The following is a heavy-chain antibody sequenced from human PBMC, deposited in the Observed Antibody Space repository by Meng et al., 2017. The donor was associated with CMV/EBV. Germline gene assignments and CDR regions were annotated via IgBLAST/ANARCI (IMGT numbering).Heavy chain of an antibody. J-gene: IGHJ5*02. Sequence: GESLKISCAASGFTFSSYAMSWVRQAPGKGLEWVSAISGSGGSTYYADSVKGRFTISRDNSKNTLYLQMNSLRAEDTAVYYCARDRAAPGWFDPWGQGTLVTVSS. V-gene: IGHV3-23*01. D-gene: IGHD6-13*01. CDR1: GFTFSSYA. CDR3: ARDRAAPGWFDP. CDR2: ISGSGGST.